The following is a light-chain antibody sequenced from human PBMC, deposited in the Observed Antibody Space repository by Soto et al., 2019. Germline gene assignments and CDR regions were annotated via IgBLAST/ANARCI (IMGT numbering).Light chain of an antibody. J-gene: IGKJ1*01. CDR1: QSVSSN. CDR3: QQYNNWWT. Sequence: EIVLTQSPGTLSLSPGERATVSCRASQSVSSNLAWYQQKPGQAPRLLIYGASTRATGIPARFSGSGSGTEFTLTISSLQSEDFAVYYCQQYNNWWTFGQGTKVDIK. V-gene: IGKV3-15*01. CDR2: GAS.